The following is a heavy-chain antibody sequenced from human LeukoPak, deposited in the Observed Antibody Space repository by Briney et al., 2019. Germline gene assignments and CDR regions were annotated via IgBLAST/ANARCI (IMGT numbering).Heavy chain of an antibody. CDR2: ISYDGSNK. CDR1: GFTFSSYG. J-gene: IGHJ4*02. D-gene: IGHD4-23*01. CDR3: AKPAGVTCRNFDY. V-gene: IGHV3-30*18. Sequence: GGSLRLSCAASGFTFSSYGMHWVRQAPGKGLEWVAVISYDGSNKYYADSVKGRFTISRDNSKNTLYLQMNSLRAEDTAVYYCAKPAGVTCRNFDYWGQGTLVTVSS.